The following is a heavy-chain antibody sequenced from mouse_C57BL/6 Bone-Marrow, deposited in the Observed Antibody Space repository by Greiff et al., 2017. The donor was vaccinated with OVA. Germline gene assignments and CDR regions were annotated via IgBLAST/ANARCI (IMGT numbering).Heavy chain of an antibody. CDR2: ISSGGSYT. CDR3: ARHRADYFDY. CDR1: GFTFSSYG. Sequence: DVQLVESGGDLVKPGGSLKLSCAASGFTFSSYGMSWVRQTPDKRLEWVATISSGGSYTYYPDSVKGRFTISRDNAKNTLYLQMSSLKSEDTAMYYCARHRADYFDYWGQGTTLTVSS. J-gene: IGHJ2*01. V-gene: IGHV5-6*01. D-gene: IGHD6-1*01.